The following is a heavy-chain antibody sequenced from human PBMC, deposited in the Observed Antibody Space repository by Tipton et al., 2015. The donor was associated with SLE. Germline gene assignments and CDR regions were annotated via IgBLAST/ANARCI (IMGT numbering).Heavy chain of an antibody. CDR2: ISSSGST. CDR3: ARDSPTVAGTFDS. Sequence: GLVKPSETLSLTCSVSGDSINHTYWSWIRQPPGKGLEWIGFISSSGSTSYNPSLKSRLTLSLDTSKNLFSLKLASVTAADTAVYYCARDSPTVAGTFDSWGQGTLVIVSA. D-gene: IGHD6-19*01. CDR1: GDSINHTY. V-gene: IGHV4-4*08. J-gene: IGHJ4*02.